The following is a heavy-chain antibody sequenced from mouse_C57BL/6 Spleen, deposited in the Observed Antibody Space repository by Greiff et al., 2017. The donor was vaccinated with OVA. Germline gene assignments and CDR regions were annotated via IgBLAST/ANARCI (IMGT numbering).Heavy chain of an antibody. V-gene: IGHV1-61*01. CDR2: IYPSDSET. CDR3: ARRWDDAMDY. J-gene: IGHJ4*01. D-gene: IGHD4-1*01. Sequence: QVQLKQPGAELVRPGSSVKLSCKASGYTFTSYWMDWVKQRPGQGLEWIGNIYPSDSETHYNQKFKDKATLTVDKSSSTAYMQLSSLTSEDSAVYYCARRWDDAMDYRGQGTSVTVSS. CDR1: GYTFTSYW.